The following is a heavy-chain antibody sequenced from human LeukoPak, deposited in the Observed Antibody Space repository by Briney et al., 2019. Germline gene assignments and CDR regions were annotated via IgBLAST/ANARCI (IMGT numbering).Heavy chain of an antibody. V-gene: IGHV4-39*01. Sequence: PSETLSLTCTVSGGSVSSHRYYWGWLRQPPGKGLEWIGSVYYSGSTYYDPSLKSRVVISVDTSKNQFSLKLTSVTAADTAVYYCASITVSGDYYYYMDVWGKGTTVTVSS. CDR1: GGSVSSHRYY. CDR3: ASITVSGDYYYYMDV. CDR2: VYYSGST. J-gene: IGHJ6*03. D-gene: IGHD4-17*01.